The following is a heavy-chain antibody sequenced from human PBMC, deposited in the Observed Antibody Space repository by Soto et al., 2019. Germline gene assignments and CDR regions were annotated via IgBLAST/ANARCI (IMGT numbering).Heavy chain of an antibody. J-gene: IGHJ4*02. CDR1: GYTFTSYA. Sequence: VSVKVSCKASGYTFTSYAMHCVRQAPGQRLEWMGWINAGNGNTKYSQKFQGRVTITRDTSASTAYMELSSLRSEDTAVYYCARVNARYGSGSYCQFDYWGQGTLVTVSS. CDR3: ARVNARYGSGSYCQFDY. CDR2: INAGNGNT. D-gene: IGHD3-10*01. V-gene: IGHV1-3*01.